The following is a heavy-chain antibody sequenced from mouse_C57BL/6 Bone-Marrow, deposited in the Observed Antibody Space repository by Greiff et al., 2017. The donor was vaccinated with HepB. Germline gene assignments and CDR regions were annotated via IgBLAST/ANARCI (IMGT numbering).Heavy chain of an antibody. J-gene: IGHJ2*01. V-gene: IGHV1-82*01. Sequence: QVQLQQSGPELVKPGASVKISCKASGYAFSSSWMNWVKQRPGKGLEWIGLIYPGDGDTNYNGKFKGKATLTADKSSSTAYMQLSSLTSEDSAVYFCAILLWDYFDYWGQGTTLTVSS. CDR2: IYPGDGDT. CDR1: GYAFSSSW. CDR3: AILLWDYFDY. D-gene: IGHD2-1*01.